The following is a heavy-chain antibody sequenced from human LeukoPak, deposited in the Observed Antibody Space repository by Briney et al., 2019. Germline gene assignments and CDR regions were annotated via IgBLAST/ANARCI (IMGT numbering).Heavy chain of an antibody. CDR3: ARTTTVVTPLSPYYFDY. CDR2: INPNSGGT. CDR1: GYTFTGYY. J-gene: IGHJ4*02. Sequence: ASVKVSCKASGYTFTGYYLHWVRQAPGQGLELMGWINPNSGGTTYAQKFQGRVTTTRDTSVSTAYMELSSLKSDDTAVYYCARTTTVVTPLSPYYFDYWGLGTLVTVSS. V-gene: IGHV1-2*02. D-gene: IGHD4-23*01.